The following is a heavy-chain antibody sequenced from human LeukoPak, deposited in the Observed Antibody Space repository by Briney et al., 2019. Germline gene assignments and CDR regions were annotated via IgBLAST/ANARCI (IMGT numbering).Heavy chain of an antibody. D-gene: IGHD5-12*01. CDR3: ARPLSGCSAFDI. CDR2: ISSRGSMI. Sequence: GGSLRLSCAASGFTFNTYEMHWVRQAPGKGLEWVSYISSRGSMIYYADSVKGRFTISRDNAKNSLYLHMKSLRAEDTAVYFCARPLSGCSAFDIWGRGTMVSVSS. CDR1: GFTFNTYE. V-gene: IGHV3-48*03. J-gene: IGHJ3*02.